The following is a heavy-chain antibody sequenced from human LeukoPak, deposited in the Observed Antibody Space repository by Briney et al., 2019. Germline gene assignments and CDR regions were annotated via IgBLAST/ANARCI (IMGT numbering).Heavy chain of an antibody. Sequence: GGSLRLSCAASGFTFSNFWMTWVRQAPGKGLEWVAHIDQDGSEEHYMDSVKARFTISRDNAKNSLSLQMNSLRAEDTAVYYCVRDGGVSGYDLLDYWGQGTLVTVSS. V-gene: IGHV3-7*01. J-gene: IGHJ4*02. D-gene: IGHD5-12*01. CDR2: IDQDGSEE. CDR1: GFTFSNFW. CDR3: VRDGGVSGYDLLDY.